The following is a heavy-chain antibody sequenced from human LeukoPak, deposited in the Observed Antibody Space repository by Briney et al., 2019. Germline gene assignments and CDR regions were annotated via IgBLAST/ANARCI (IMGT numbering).Heavy chain of an antibody. CDR3: ARGAYYYGSGSYYNRLYGMDV. D-gene: IGHD3-10*01. J-gene: IGHJ6*04. Sequence: ETLSLTCAAYGGSFSGYYWSWIRQPPGKGLEWIGEINHSGSTNYNPSLKSRVTISVDTSKNQFSLKLSSVTAADTAVYYCARGAYYYGSGSYYNRLYGMDVWGKGTTVTVSS. V-gene: IGHV4-34*01. CDR1: GGSFSGYY. CDR2: INHSGST.